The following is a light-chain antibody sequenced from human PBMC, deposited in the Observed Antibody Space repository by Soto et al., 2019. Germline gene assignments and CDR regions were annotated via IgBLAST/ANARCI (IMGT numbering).Light chain of an antibody. CDR3: QQGNSFPIT. CDR2: ATS. V-gene: IGKV1-12*01. J-gene: IGKJ5*01. CDR1: QDISGS. Sequence: DIQMTPSPSSVSTSVGDRVTITCRASQDISGSLAWYQKKTGKAPTLLIFATSTLHSGVPSRFSGSKSGTDFTLTISSLQPEDSAIYFCQQGNSFPITFGQGTRLEI.